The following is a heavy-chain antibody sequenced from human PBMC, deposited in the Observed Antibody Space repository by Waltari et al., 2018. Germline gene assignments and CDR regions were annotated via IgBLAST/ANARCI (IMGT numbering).Heavy chain of an antibody. CDR3: ARDLWYSGYDLGYYYYYYGMDV. V-gene: IGHV3-21*01. CDR1: GFTFSSYS. D-gene: IGHD5-12*01. Sequence: EVQLVESGGGLVRPGGSLSLSCAASGFTFSSYSMNWVRQAPGKGLEWVSSISSSSSYIYYADSVKGRFTISRDNAKNSLYLQMNSLRAEDTAVYYCARDLWYSGYDLGYYYYYYGMDVWGQGTTVTVSS. CDR2: ISSSSSYI. J-gene: IGHJ6*02.